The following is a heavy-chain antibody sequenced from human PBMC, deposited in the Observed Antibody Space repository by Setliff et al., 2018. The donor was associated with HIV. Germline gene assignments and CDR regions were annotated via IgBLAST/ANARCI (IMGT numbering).Heavy chain of an antibody. CDR1: GGSISSGHYY. V-gene: IGHV4-61*09. D-gene: IGHD2-21*01. CDR3: AKQYCGGDCYSDSYYYMDV. J-gene: IGHJ6*03. CDR2: IYSSGST. Sequence: PSETLSLTCTVSGGSISSGHYYWSWIRQPAGKGLEWIGHIYSSGSTNYNPSLKSRVTISVDTSKNQFSLKLSSVTAADTAVYYCAKQYCGGDCYSDSYYYMDVWGKGTTVTVSS.